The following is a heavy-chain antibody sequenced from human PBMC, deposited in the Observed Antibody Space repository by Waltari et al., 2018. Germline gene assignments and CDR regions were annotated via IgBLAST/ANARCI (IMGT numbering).Heavy chain of an antibody. CDR3: ACNRGLSGSYLYYYYYYMDV. D-gene: IGHD1-26*01. V-gene: IGHV1-24*01. CDR1: GYTLTELS. Sequence: QVQLVQSGAEVKKPGASVKVSCKVSGYTLTELSMHWVRQAPGKGLEWMGGCDPEDGETIYAQKFQGRVTMTEDTSTDTAYMELSSLRSEDTAVYYCACNRGLSGSYLYYYYYYMDVWGKGTTVTVSS. J-gene: IGHJ6*03. CDR2: CDPEDGET.